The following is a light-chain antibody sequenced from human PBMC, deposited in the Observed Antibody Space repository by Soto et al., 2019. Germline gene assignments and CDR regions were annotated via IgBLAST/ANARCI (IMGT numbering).Light chain of an antibody. CDR2: DVS. CDR3: RSYTSSSLYV. CDR1: SSDVGGSNY. V-gene: IGLV2-14*01. J-gene: IGLJ1*01. Sequence: QSALTQPASVSGSPGQSITISCTGTSSDVGGSNYVSWYQQLPGKAPKLMIYDVSDRPSGVSNRFSGSKSGNTASLTISGHQAEDEADYYCRSYTSSSLYVFGTGTQLTVL.